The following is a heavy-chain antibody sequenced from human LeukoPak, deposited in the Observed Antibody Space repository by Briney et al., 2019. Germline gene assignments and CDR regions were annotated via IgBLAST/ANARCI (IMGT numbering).Heavy chain of an antibody. Sequence: SETLSLTCTVSGGSISSGGYYWSWIRQHPGKGLEWIGYIYYSGSTYYNPSLKSRVTISVDTSKNQFSLKLSSVTAADTAVYYCARGVVVVTAIPRANFDYWGQGTLVTVSS. CDR1: GGSISSGGYY. CDR3: ARGVVVVTAIPRANFDY. CDR2: IYYSGST. D-gene: IGHD2-21*02. J-gene: IGHJ4*02. V-gene: IGHV4-31*03.